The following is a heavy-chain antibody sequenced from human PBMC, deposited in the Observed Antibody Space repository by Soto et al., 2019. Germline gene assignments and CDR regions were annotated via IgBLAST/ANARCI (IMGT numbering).Heavy chain of an antibody. J-gene: IGHJ6*02. Sequence: ASVKVSCKASGYTFTSYYMHWVRQAPGQGLEWMGIINPSGGSTSYAQKFQGRVTMTRDTSTSTVYMELSSLRSEDTAVYYCARNILAAAGYYYGMDVWGQGTTVTV. CDR2: INPSGGST. V-gene: IGHV1-46*01. CDR3: ARNILAAAGYYYGMDV. D-gene: IGHD6-13*01. CDR1: GYTFTSYY.